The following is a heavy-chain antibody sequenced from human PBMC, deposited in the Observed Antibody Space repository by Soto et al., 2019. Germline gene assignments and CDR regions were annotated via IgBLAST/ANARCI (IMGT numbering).Heavy chain of an antibody. D-gene: IGHD6-13*01. CDR2: IYHSGST. CDR3: ARDLLGYRGWFDP. Sequence: SETLSLTCAVSGYSISSGNYWGWIRQPPGKGLEWIGSIYHSGSTYYSPSLKSRATISVDTSKNQFSLKPSSVTAADTAVYFCARDLLGYRGWFDPWGQGTLVTVSS. CDR1: GYSISSGNY. J-gene: IGHJ5*02. V-gene: IGHV4-38-2*02.